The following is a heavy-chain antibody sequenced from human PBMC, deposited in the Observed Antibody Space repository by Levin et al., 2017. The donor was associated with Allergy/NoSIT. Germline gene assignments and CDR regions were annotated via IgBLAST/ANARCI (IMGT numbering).Heavy chain of an antibody. Sequence: PGGSLRLSCAASGFTFSSYAMSWVRQAPGKGLEWVSAFSGSGGSTYYADSVKGRFTISRDNSKNTLYLQMNSLRAEDTAVYYCAKSRVVSDAFDIWGQGTMVTVSS. D-gene: IGHD2-21*01. CDR2: FSGSGGST. CDR1: GFTFSSYA. CDR3: AKSRVVSDAFDI. V-gene: IGHV3-23*01. J-gene: IGHJ3*02.